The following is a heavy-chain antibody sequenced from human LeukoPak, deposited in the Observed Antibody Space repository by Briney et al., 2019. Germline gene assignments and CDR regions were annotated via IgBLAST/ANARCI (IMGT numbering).Heavy chain of an antibody. J-gene: IGHJ4*02. D-gene: IGHD6-19*01. V-gene: IGHV3-30-3*01. CDR1: GFTFNSYA. CDR3: VRDSSVFSYYSDY. Sequence: GGSLRLSCAASGFTFNSYAMHWVRQAPGKGLEWVALISYDGGSEYYADSVKGRFTISRDNSRNTLYLQMNSLRAEDTAVYYCVRDSSVFSYYSDYWGQGTLVSVSS. CDR2: ISYDGGSE.